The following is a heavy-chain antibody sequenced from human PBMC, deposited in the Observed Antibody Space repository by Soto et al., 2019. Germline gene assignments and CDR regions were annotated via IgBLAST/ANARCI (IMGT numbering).Heavy chain of an antibody. CDR2: MNPNTGDT. V-gene: IGHV1-8*01. D-gene: IGHD5-12*01. CDR3: ARGDGYIFDY. CDR1: GYTFISYD. J-gene: IGHJ4*02. Sequence: QVQLVQSGAEVKKLGASVKVSCKASGYTFISYDINWVRQATGQGLEWMGWMNPNTGDTGYAQKFQGRVTMTRNTSINTANLELSSLRSDDTAVYFCARGDGYIFDYWGQGTPVTVSS.